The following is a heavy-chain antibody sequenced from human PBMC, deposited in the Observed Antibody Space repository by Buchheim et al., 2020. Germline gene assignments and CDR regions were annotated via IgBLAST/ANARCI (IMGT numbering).Heavy chain of an antibody. D-gene: IGHD3-3*01. Sequence: QVQLVESGGGVVQPGRSLRLSCAASGFTFSSYGMHWVRQAPGKGLEWVAVISYDGSNKYYADSVKGRFTISRDNSKNTLYLQMNSLRAEDTAVYYCAKDADYDFWSGYLVARNYYYYYGMDVWGQGTT. V-gene: IGHV3-30*18. CDR2: ISYDGSNK. CDR3: AKDADYDFWSGYLVARNYYYYYGMDV. CDR1: GFTFSSYG. J-gene: IGHJ6*02.